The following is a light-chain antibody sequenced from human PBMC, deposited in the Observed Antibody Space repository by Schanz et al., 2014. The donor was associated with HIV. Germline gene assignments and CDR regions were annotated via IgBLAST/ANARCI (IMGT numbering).Light chain of an antibody. CDR2: EVS. J-gene: IGLJ1*01. Sequence: QSALTQPPSVSGSSGQSVTISCTGTSSDIGAYNRVSWYQQSPGTAPKLLIYEVSDRPSGVPDRFSGSKSGNTASLTVSGLQAEDEADYYCSSYAGSYTFVFGTGTKLTVL. V-gene: IGLV2-18*02. CDR1: SSDIGAYNR. CDR3: SSYAGSYTFV.